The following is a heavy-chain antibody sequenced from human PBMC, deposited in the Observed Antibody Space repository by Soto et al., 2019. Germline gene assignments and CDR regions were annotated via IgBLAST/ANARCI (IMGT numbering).Heavy chain of an antibody. Sequence: ASVKVSCKASGYTFTSYDSNWVRQATGQGLEWMGWMNPNSGNTGYAQKFQGRVTMTINTSITTAYMELSSLRSDDTAVYYCVVQLQYYYYGMDVWGQGTTVTVSS. CDR1: GYTFTSYD. CDR3: VVQLQYYYYGMDV. D-gene: IGHD2-2*01. CDR2: MNPNSGNT. V-gene: IGHV1-8*01. J-gene: IGHJ6*02.